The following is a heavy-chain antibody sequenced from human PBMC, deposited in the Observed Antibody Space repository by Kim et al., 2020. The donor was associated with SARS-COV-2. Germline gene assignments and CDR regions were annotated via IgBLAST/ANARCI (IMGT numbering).Heavy chain of an antibody. Sequence: GGSLRLSCAASGFTFDDYAMHWVRQAPGKGLEWVSLISGDGGSTYYADSVKGRFTISRDNSKNSLYLQMNSLRTEDTALYYCAKVPHDPLDYGGNRGYGMDVWGQGTTVTVSS. CDR2: ISGDGGST. V-gene: IGHV3-43*02. D-gene: IGHD4-17*01. CDR3: AKVPHDPLDYGGNRGYGMDV. J-gene: IGHJ6*02. CDR1: GFTFDDYA.